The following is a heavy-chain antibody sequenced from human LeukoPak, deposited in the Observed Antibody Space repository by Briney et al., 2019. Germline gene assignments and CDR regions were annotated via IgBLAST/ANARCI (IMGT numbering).Heavy chain of an antibody. CDR1: GYTFTGYY. J-gene: IGHJ1*01. CDR3: ARDGYDEPFQL. V-gene: IGHV1-2*02. D-gene: IGHD3-22*01. Sequence: ASVKVSFKASGYTFTGYYMYWVGQAPGQGLEWMGWINPNSGGTNYAQKFQGRVTMTRDTSISTAYVELSRLRSDDIAVYYCARDGYDEPFQLWGKGTLVTVSS. CDR2: INPNSGGT.